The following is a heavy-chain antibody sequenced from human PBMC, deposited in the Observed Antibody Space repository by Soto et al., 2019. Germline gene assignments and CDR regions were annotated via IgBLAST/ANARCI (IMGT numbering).Heavy chain of an antibody. D-gene: IGHD3-22*01. CDR1: GGTFSSYA. J-gene: IGHJ4*02. V-gene: IGHV1-69*13. Sequence: SVEVSCKASGGTFSSYAISWVRQAPGQGLEWMGGIIPIFGTANYAQKFQGRVTITADESTSTAYMELSSLRSEDTAVSYCARDSYDSSGYLFWGQGTLVTVSS. CDR3: ARDSYDSSGYLF. CDR2: IIPIFGTA.